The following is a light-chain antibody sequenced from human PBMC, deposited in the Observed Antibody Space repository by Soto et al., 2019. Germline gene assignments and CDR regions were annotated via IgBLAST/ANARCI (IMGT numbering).Light chain of an antibody. CDR2: GAS. CDR1: QSISSY. J-gene: IGKJ3*01. CDR3: QQYQT. Sequence: DIQITQSPSSLSASVGDRVTITCRASQSISSYLNWYQQKPGQAPRLLIYGASSRATGIPDRFSGSGSGTDFTLTISRLEPEDFAVYYCQQYQTFGPGTKVDIK. V-gene: IGKV1-39*01.